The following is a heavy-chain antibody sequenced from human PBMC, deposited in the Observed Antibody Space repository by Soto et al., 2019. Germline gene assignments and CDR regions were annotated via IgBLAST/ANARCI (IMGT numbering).Heavy chain of an antibody. J-gene: IGHJ4*02. CDR2: IGGDGSVE. D-gene: IGHD6-19*01. V-gene: IGHV3-33*01. Sequence: QVQLVESGGGVVQPGTSLRLSCAASGFTFSSYAMHWVRQAPGKGLEWVAFIGGDGSVESYADSVKGRLTISRDNSKNMLSLQLNSLRAEDTAVYYCAREEYSGGMGGFDYWGQGTLVTVSS. CDR3: AREEYSGGMGGFDY. CDR1: GFTFSSYA.